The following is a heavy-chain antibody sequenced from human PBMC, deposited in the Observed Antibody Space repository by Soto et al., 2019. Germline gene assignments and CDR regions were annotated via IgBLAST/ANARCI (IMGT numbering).Heavy chain of an antibody. CDR3: ARNDWDFYYGMDV. CDR1: GGTFSSYA. Sequence: SVKVSCKASGGTFSSYAISWVRQAPGQGLEWMGGIIPIFGAANYAQKFQGRVTITADKSTSTAYMELSSLRSEDTAVYYCARNDWDFYYGMDVWGQGTTVTVSS. V-gene: IGHV1-69*06. D-gene: IGHD1-1*01. J-gene: IGHJ6*02. CDR2: IIPIFGAA.